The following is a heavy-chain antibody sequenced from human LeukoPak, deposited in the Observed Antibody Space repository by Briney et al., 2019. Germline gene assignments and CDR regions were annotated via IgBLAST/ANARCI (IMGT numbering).Heavy chain of an antibody. Sequence: SVKVSCKASGGAFSSYAISWVRQAPGQGLEWMGGIIPIFGTANYAQKFQGRVTITADESTSTAYMELSSLRSEDTAVYYCARDGGYYGSGSDWFDPWGQGTLVTVSS. J-gene: IGHJ5*02. D-gene: IGHD3-10*01. V-gene: IGHV1-69*13. CDR2: IIPIFGTA. CDR3: ARDGGYYGSGSDWFDP. CDR1: GGAFSSYA.